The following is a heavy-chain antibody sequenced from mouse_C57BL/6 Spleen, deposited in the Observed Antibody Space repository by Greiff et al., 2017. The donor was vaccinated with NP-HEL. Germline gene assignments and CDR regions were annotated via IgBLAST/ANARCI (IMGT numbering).Heavy chain of an antibody. V-gene: IGHV1-50*01. D-gene: IGHD4-1*01. CDR1: GYTFTSYW. Sequence: VQLQQSGAELVKPGASVKLSCKASGYTFTSYWMQWVKQRPGQGLEWIGEIDPSDSYTNYNQKFKGKATLTVDTSSSTAYMQLSSLTSEDSAVYYCARWDGGFAYWGQGTLVTVSA. J-gene: IGHJ3*01. CDR3: ARWDGGFAY. CDR2: IDPSDSYT.